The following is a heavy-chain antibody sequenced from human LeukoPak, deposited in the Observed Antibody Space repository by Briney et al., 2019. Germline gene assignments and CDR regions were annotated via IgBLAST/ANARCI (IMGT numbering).Heavy chain of an antibody. J-gene: IGHJ6*03. CDR3: ASLYSSSAYYYMDV. D-gene: IGHD6-6*01. V-gene: IGHV3-21*01. Sequence: GGSLRLSCAASGFTFSSYSMNWVRQAPGKGLEWVSSISSSSSYIYYAVSVKGRFTISRDNAKNSLYLQMNSLRAEDTAVYYCASLYSSSAYYYMDVWGKGTTVTVSS. CDR1: GFTFSSYS. CDR2: ISSSSSYI.